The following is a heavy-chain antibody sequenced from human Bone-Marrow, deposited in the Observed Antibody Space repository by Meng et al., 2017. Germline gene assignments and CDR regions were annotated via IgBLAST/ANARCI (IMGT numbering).Heavy chain of an antibody. Sequence: GGSLRLSCAASGFTFRSYWMHWVRQAPGKGLVWVSCINRDESTKRYADSVKGRFTISRDNAKNTLYLQMNSLRAEDTAVYFCAREADPHPLPFDYWGQGALVTVSS. CDR2: INRDESTK. CDR1: GFTFRSYW. V-gene: IGHV3-74*01. CDR3: AREADPHPLPFDY. J-gene: IGHJ4*02.